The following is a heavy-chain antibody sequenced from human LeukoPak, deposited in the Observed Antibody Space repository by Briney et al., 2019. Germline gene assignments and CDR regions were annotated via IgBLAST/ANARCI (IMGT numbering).Heavy chain of an antibody. CDR2: ILSGGST. Sequence: GGSLRLSCAASGFTFSSYAMNWVRQAPGKGLEWVSTILSGGSTYYADSVKGRFTISRDTSKNTLYLQMNSLRPEDTAVYYCAKDEIYGDYHWFDPWGQGTLVTVSS. D-gene: IGHD4-17*01. V-gene: IGHV3-23*01. CDR1: GFTFSSYA. CDR3: AKDEIYGDYHWFDP. J-gene: IGHJ5*02.